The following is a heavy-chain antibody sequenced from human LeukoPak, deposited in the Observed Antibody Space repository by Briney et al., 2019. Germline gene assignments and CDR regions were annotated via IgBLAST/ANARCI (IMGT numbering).Heavy chain of an antibody. Sequence: SETLSLTCTVSGGSTSSYYWSWIRQPAGKGLEWIGRVYTSGNTNYNPSLKSRVTMSVDTSKKQFSLKLSSVTAADTAVYYCARDRQGYYFDYWGQGTLVTVSS. D-gene: IGHD2-15*01. CDR1: GGSTSSYY. J-gene: IGHJ4*02. CDR3: ARDRQGYYFDY. CDR2: VYTSGNT. V-gene: IGHV4-4*07.